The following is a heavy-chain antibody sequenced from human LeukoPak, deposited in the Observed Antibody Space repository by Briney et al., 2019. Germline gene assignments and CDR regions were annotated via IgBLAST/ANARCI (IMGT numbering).Heavy chain of an antibody. Sequence: PGGSLRLSCAASGFTFSSYGMHWVRQAPGKGLEWVAVISYDGSNKYYADSVKGRFTISRDNSKNTLYLQMNSLRAEDTAVYYCAKGGTYCSGGSCYSLPLYYYYYGMDVWGQGTTVTVSS. CDR3: AKGGTYCSGGSCYSLPLYYYYYGMDV. CDR1: GFTFSSYG. J-gene: IGHJ6*02. D-gene: IGHD2-15*01. V-gene: IGHV3-30*18. CDR2: ISYDGSNK.